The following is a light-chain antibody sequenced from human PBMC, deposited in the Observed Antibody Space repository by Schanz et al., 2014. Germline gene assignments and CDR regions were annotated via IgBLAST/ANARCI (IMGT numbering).Light chain of an antibody. CDR1: RSISSSY. J-gene: IGKJ4*01. CDR2: DAS. CDR3: QQRSTWPLT. Sequence: DIVLTQSPDTLSSSPGERATLSCRTSRSISSSYLAWYQQKPGQAPRLLIYDASNRATGIPARFSGSGSGTDFTLTISSLEPEDFAVYYCQQRSTWPLTFGGGTKVEIK. V-gene: IGKV3-11*01.